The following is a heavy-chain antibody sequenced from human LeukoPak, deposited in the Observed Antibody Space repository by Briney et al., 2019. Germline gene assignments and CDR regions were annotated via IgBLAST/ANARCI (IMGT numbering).Heavy chain of an antibody. CDR2: IFYSGST. CDR1: GGSISSSSYY. CDR3: ARGPDDSSGYFGY. J-gene: IGHJ4*02. V-gene: IGHV4-39*07. Sequence: SETLSLTCTVSGGSISSSSYYWGWIRQPPEKGLEWIGSIFYSGSTYYNPSLKSRVTISVDTSKNQFSLKLSSVTAADTAVYYCARGPDDSSGYFGYWGQGTLVTVSS. D-gene: IGHD3-22*01.